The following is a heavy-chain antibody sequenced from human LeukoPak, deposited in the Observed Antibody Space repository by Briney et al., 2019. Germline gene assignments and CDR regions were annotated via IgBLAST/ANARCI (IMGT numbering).Heavy chain of an antibody. CDR2: ISGSGGST. CDR1: GFTFSSYA. D-gene: IGHD3-22*01. CDR3: AKLGVYGPWYYYDSSGYYPDY. Sequence: GGSLRLSCAASGFTFSSYAMSWVRQAPGKGLEWVSAISGSGGSTYYADSVKGRFTISRDNSKNTLYLQTNSLRAEDTAVYYCAKLGVYGPWYYYDSSGYYPDYWGQGTLVTVSS. J-gene: IGHJ4*02. V-gene: IGHV3-23*01.